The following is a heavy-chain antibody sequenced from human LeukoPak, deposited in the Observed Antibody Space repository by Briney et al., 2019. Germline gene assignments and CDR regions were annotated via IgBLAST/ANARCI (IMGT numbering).Heavy chain of an antibody. V-gene: IGHV1-69*05. CDR3: ARSNDYDYHSNY. Sequence: SVKVSCKAAGGSFNNYAVNWVRQAPGQGLEWMGGFIPILDTTNYAPNFQGRVTITTDESSTTAYMELSSLKWEDTALYYCARSNDYDYHSNYWGQGTLVTVSS. J-gene: IGHJ4*02. CDR1: GGSFNNYA. CDR2: FIPILDTT. D-gene: IGHD5-12*01.